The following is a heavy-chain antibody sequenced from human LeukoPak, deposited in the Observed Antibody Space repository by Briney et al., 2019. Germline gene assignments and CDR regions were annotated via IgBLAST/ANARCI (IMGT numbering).Heavy chain of an antibody. V-gene: IGHV3-23*01. D-gene: IGHD3-10*01. Sequence: GGSLRLFCAASGFTFSSHAMSWVRQAPGKGLEWVSGISGSGGSTYYADSVQGRFTISRDNSKNTLYLQMNSLRAEDTAVYYCAKSRGFRRDVNNPVYWGQGNLVTVSS. CDR3: AKSRGFRRDVNNPVY. CDR1: GFTFSSHA. CDR2: ISGSGGST. J-gene: IGHJ4*02.